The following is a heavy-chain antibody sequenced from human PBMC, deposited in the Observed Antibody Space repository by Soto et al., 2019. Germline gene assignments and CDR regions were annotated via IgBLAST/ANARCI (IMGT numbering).Heavy chain of an antibody. CDR2: ISRSSTNT. Sequence: EVQLVESGGGLVQPGGSLRLSCAGSGFAFSNYSMNWVRQAPGKGLEWVSYISRSSTNTYYAASVRGRFTISRDNAKNSLYLRMNSLKDEDTAVYYCARGTKGGSPPLWGQGTLVTVSS. D-gene: IGHD1-7*01. J-gene: IGHJ4*02. CDR3: ARGTKGGSPPL. CDR1: GFAFSNYS. V-gene: IGHV3-48*02.